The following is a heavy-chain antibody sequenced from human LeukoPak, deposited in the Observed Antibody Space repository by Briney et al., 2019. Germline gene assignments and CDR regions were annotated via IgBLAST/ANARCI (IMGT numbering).Heavy chain of an antibody. Sequence: SETLSLTCTVSGGSISSGSYYWSWIRQPAGKGLEWIGRIYTSGSTNYNPSLKSRVTISVDTSKNQFSLKLSSVTAADTAVYYCARDTHDAIAARPYYYYMDVWGKGTTVTVSS. D-gene: IGHD6-6*01. CDR2: IYTSGST. CDR3: ARDTHDAIAARPYYYYMDV. J-gene: IGHJ6*03. CDR1: GGSISSGSYY. V-gene: IGHV4-61*02.